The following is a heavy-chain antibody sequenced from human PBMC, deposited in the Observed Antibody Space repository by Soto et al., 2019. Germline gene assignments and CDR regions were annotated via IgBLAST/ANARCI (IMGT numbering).Heavy chain of an antibody. CDR1: GFTFSSYW. Sequence: EVPLVESGGGLVQPGGSLRLSCAASGFTFSSYWMHWARQAPGKGLVWVARIGTDGTNTGVADSVKGRFTISRDNAKNTLYLQMNSLRVEDTAVYYCVTDLLYTTSSGSNYWGQGTLVTVSS. CDR2: IGTDGTNT. D-gene: IGHD6-6*01. CDR3: VTDLLYTTSSGSNY. V-gene: IGHV3-74*01. J-gene: IGHJ4*02.